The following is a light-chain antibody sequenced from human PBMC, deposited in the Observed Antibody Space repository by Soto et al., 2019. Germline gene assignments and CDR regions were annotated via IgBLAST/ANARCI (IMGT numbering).Light chain of an antibody. CDR2: AAY. CDR3: QQTYSIPLT. CDR1: QGIRND. Sequence: IQLTQSQSSLSASVRDRVTITFRASQGIRNDLGWYQQKPGRAPKLLIYAAYNLQSGVPSRFSSSGSGTDFTLAISALQPDDFATYFCQQTYSIPLTFGGGTKVDI. J-gene: IGKJ4*01. V-gene: IGKV1-39*01.